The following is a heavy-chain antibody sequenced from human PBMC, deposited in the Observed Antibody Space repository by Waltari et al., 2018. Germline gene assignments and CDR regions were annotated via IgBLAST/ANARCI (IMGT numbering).Heavy chain of an antibody. J-gene: IGHJ2*01. D-gene: IGHD3-3*01. Sequence: VQLVESGGGLVQPGGSLRLSCAASGFTFSSYAMRWVRTAPGQRLEWVSAISGSGGSTYYADSVKGRFTISRDNSKNTLYLQMNSLRAEDTAVYYCAKGPKDDFWSGYYYWYFDLWGRGTLVTVSS. V-gene: IGHV3-23*04. CDR3: AKGPKDDFWSGYYYWYFDL. CDR2: ISGSGGST. CDR1: GFTFSSYA.